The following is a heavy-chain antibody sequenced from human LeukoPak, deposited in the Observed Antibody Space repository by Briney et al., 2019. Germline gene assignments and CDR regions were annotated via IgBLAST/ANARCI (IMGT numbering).Heavy chain of an antibody. V-gene: IGHV1-2*02. CDR1: GYTFTGYY. D-gene: IGHD5-24*01. J-gene: IGHJ3*02. Sequence: ASVKVSCKASGYTFTGYYMHWVRQAPGQGLEWMGWINPNSGGTNYAQKFQGRVTMTRDTSISTAYMELCRLRSDDTAVYYCARGMATTDAFDIWGQGTMVTVSS. CDR2: INPNSGGT. CDR3: ARGMATTDAFDI.